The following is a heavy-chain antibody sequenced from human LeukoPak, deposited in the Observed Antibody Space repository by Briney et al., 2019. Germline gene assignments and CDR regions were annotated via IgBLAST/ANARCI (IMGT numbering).Heavy chain of an antibody. CDR2: ISGIGGST. CDR1: GFTFSSYA. J-gene: IGHJ4*02. D-gene: IGHD2-15*01. V-gene: IGHV3-23*01. Sequence: GGSLTLSCAASGFTFSSYAMTWVRQATREGLEWVSSISGIGGSTFCADSVKGRFTISRDNSNNTLYLQMNSLRAADTAIYYCAKEMEAYCSGGSCYGSDKLFPADYWGQGTLVTVSS. CDR3: AKEMEAYCSGGSCYGSDKLFPADY.